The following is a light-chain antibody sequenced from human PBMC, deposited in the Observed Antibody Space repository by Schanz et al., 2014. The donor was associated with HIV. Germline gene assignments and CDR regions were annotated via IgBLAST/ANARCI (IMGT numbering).Light chain of an antibody. CDR2: DAS. CDR3: QQYGSSPLT. J-gene: IGKJ4*01. CDR1: QTVYSY. Sequence: EIVLTQSPATLSLSPGERATLSCRASQTVYSYLSWYQQKPGQSPRLLIYDASERAPGIPDRFSGFRSGTDFTLTISRLEPEDFAVYYCQQYGSSPLTFGGGTNVEI. V-gene: IGKV3-20*01.